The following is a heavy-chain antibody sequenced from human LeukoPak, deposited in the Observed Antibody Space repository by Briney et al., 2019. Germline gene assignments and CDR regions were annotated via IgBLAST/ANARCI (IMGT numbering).Heavy chain of an antibody. Sequence: ASVKVSCKASGYTFTSYDINWVRQATGQGLEWMGWMNPNSGNTGYAQKFQGRVTMTRNTSISTAYMELSSLRSEDTAVYYCARGAGRAGGPKYYFDYWGQGTLVTVYS. D-gene: IGHD2-8*02. CDR1: GYTFTSYD. CDR2: MNPNSGNT. V-gene: IGHV1-8*01. J-gene: IGHJ4*02. CDR3: ARGAGRAGGPKYYFDY.